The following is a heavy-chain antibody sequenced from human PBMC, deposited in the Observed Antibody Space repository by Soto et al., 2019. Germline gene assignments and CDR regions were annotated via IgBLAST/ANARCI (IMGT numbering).Heavy chain of an antibody. D-gene: IGHD3-22*01. V-gene: IGHV3-30*18. CDR3: AKSLRRGNYYASSGPYNWFDP. CDR1: GFTFSGYG. CDR2: ISYDGSNK. J-gene: IGHJ5*02. Sequence: GGSLRLSCAASGFTFSGYGMHWVRQAPGKGLEWVAVISYDGSNKYYADSVKGRFTISRDNSKNTLYLQMNSLRAEDTAVYYCAKSLRRGNYYASSGPYNWFDPWGQGTLVTVSS.